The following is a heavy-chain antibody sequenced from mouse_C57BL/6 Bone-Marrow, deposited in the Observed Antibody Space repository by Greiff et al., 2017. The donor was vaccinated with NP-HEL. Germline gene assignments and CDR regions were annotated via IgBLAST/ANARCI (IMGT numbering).Heavy chain of an antibody. Sequence: EVQGVESGGGLVQPKGSLKLSCAASGFTFTTYAMHWVRQAPGKGLEWVARIRSKSSNYATYYADSVKDRFTISRDDSQSMLYLQMNNLKTEDTAMYYCATVVAHYYAMDYWGQGTSVTVSS. J-gene: IGHJ4*01. CDR1: GFTFTTYA. V-gene: IGHV10-3*01. CDR3: ATVVAHYYAMDY. D-gene: IGHD1-1*01. CDR2: IRSKSSNYAT.